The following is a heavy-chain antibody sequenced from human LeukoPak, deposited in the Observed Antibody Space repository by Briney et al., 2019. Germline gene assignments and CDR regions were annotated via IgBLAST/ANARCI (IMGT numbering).Heavy chain of an antibody. D-gene: IGHD3-22*01. J-gene: IGHJ4*02. CDR2: ITAYT. V-gene: IGHV1-18*01. CDR3: GRVRYYDSSGYPFSSDY. CDR1: GYIFSRYG. Sequence: GASVKDSCKASGYIFSRYGFSWVRQAPGQGLEWMGWITAYTNYAQKFQGRVTMTTDTSTSTAYMELRSLRSDDTAVYYCGRVRYYDSSGYPFSSDYWGQGTLITVSS.